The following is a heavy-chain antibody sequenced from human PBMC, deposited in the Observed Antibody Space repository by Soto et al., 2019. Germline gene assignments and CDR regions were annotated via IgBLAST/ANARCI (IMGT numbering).Heavy chain of an antibody. J-gene: IGHJ4*02. Sequence: SGPTLVNPTPPRPLTYTFSGFSLPTGPGGVGWIRQSPGTARAWLAFAYWDDDNRYSPALRSRLTVTKDTAKNQVVLTMTNMDPVDTATYYCANRRHSGDWNGGYFDYWGQGTLVTVSS. CDR1: GFSLPTGPGG. D-gene: IGHD2-21*02. V-gene: IGHV2-5*02. CDR3: ANRRHSGDWNGGYFDY. CDR2: AYWDDDN.